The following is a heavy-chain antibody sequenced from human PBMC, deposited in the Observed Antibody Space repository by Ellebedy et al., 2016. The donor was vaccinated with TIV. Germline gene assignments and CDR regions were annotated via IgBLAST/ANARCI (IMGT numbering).Heavy chain of an antibody. CDR2: IIPILGIA. CDR1: GGTFSSYA. J-gene: IGHJ5*02. Sequence: AASVKVSCKASGGTFSSYAISWVRQAPGQGLEWMGRIIPILGIANYAQKFQGRVTITADKSTSTAYMVLSSLRSEDTAVYYCARAREAAARWGGWFDPWGQGTLVTVSS. V-gene: IGHV1-69*04. D-gene: IGHD6-13*01. CDR3: ARAREAAARWGGWFDP.